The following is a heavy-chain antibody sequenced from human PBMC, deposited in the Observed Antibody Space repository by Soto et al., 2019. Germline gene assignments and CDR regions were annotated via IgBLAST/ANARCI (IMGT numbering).Heavy chain of an antibody. CDR2: IYWDDDK. J-gene: IGHJ5*02. Sequence: SGPTLVNPTQTLTLTCTFSGFSLSTSGVGVGWIRQPPGKALEWLALIYWDDDKRYSPSLKSRLTITKDTSKNQVVLTMTNMDPVDTATYYCAHSRSAWGLAAAGSTGENWFDPWGQGTLVTVSS. CDR3: AHSRSAWGLAAAGSTGENWFDP. D-gene: IGHD6-13*01. V-gene: IGHV2-5*02. CDR1: GFSLSTSGVG.